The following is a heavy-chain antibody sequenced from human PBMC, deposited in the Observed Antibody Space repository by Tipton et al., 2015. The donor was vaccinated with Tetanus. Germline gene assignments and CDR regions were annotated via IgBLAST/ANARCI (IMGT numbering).Heavy chain of an antibody. Sequence: NWVRQAPGKGLEWIGYIYYTGNTYYNPSLKSRVTISVDTSKNQFSLKLTSVTAADTAVYYCARRLIQNLFDPWGQGTLVTVSS. V-gene: IGHV4-31*02. CDR2: IYYTGNT. J-gene: IGHJ5*02. CDR3: ARRLIQNLFDP. D-gene: IGHD2-8*01.